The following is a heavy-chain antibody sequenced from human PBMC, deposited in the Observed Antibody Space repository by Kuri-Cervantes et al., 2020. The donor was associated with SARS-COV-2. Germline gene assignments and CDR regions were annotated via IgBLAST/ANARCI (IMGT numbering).Heavy chain of an antibody. CDR3: ARQGMVRGVVRLYEGYMDV. CDR1: GGSINNGIDS. D-gene: IGHD3-10*01. Sequence: SETLSLTCTVSGGSINNGIDSWSWIRQPAGKGLEWIGYIYYSGSTNYNPALKSRVTISVDTSKNQFSLKLNSVTAADTAVYYCARQGMVRGVVRLYEGYMDVWGKGTTVTVSS. J-gene: IGHJ6*03. CDR2: IYYSGST. V-gene: IGHV4-61*10.